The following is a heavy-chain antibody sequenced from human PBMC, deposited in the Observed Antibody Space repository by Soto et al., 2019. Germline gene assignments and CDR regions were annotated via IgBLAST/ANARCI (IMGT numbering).Heavy chain of an antibody. D-gene: IGHD6-19*01. Sequence: HPGGSLRLSCAASGFTFSSYAMHWVRQAPGKGLEWVAVISYDGSNKYYADSVKGRFTISRDNSKNTLYLQMNSLRAEDTAVYYCASGAVAGTEDYYYYYGMDVWGQGTTVTVSS. CDR3: ASGAVAGTEDYYYYYGMDV. CDR2: ISYDGSNK. V-gene: IGHV3-30-3*01. J-gene: IGHJ6*02. CDR1: GFTFSSYA.